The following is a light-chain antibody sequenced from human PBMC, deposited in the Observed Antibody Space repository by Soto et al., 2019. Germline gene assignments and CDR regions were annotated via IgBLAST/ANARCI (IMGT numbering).Light chain of an antibody. CDR1: QNIGIF. CDR2: DAS. J-gene: IGKJ3*01. Sequence: EIVLTQYPVTLSLSPGESGTLSCRASQNIGIFLAWYQQRRGQAPRLLIYDASDRAPGFPVRFRGSGSGTDFTLTISSSEPEDFAVYYCQQRSTQPPSSDPGTNVDVK. CDR3: QQRSTQPPS. V-gene: IGKV3-11*01.